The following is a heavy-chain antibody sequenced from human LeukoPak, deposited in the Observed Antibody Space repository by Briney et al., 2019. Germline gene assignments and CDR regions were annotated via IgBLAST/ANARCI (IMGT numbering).Heavy chain of an antibody. Sequence: SETLSLTCTVSGGSISSYYWSWIRQPAGKGLEWIGRIYTSGSTTYNPSLKSRVTMSVDTSKNQFSLKLSSVTAADTAVYYCAREGLTYYDVLTGYYNLYYFDYWGQGTLVTVSS. CDR3: AREGLTYYDVLTGYYNLYYFDY. D-gene: IGHD3-9*01. J-gene: IGHJ4*02. CDR1: GGSISSYY. V-gene: IGHV4-4*07. CDR2: IYTSGST.